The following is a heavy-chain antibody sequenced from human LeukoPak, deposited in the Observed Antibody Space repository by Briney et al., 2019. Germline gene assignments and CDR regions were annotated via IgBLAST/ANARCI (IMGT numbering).Heavy chain of an antibody. Sequence: SETLSLTCSVSDDSITMYYWTWIRQPLGKGLEWIGYVDHTGSTNFNPSLNGRVSISRDTTKNLFSLRLRSVTAADTAVYFCARGRVSSSTWYSTYYYYFYMDVWGKGTTVTVSS. CDR1: DDSITMYY. CDR3: ARGRVSSSTWYSTYYYYFYMDV. J-gene: IGHJ6*03. V-gene: IGHV4-59*01. CDR2: VDHTGST. D-gene: IGHD1-1*01.